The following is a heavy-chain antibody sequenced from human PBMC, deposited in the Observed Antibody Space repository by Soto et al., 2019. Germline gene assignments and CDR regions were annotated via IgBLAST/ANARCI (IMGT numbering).Heavy chain of an antibody. J-gene: IGHJ2*01. CDR2: IIPIFGTA. D-gene: IGHD3-3*01. Sequence: APVKVSCKGSGGTFSSYAISWVRQGPGQGLEWMGGIIPIFGTANYAQKFQGRVTITADKSTSTAYMELSSLRSEDTAVYYCASITIFGVAYNWCFDLWGRGTLVTVSS. CDR3: ASITIFGVAYNWCFDL. V-gene: IGHV1-69*06. CDR1: GGTFSSYA.